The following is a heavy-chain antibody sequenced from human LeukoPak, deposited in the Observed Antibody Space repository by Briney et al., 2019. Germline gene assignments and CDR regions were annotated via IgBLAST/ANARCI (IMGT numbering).Heavy chain of an antibody. CDR1: GFTFSSYS. CDR3: AGVRCSSTSCYTRYYYGMDV. D-gene: IGHD2-2*02. V-gene: IGHV3-21*01. CDR2: ISSSSSYI. Sequence: GGSLRLSCSASGFTFSSYSMNWVRQAPGKGLEWVSSISSSSSYIYYADSVKGRFTISRDNAKNSLYLQMNSLRAEDTAVYYCAGVRCSSTSCYTRYYYGMDVWGQGTTVTVSS. J-gene: IGHJ6*02.